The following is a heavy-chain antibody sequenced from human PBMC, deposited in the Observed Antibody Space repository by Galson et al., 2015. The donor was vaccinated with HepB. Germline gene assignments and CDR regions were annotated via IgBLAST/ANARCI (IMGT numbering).Heavy chain of an antibody. V-gene: IGHV3-23*01. CDR3: AKGGRAFGI. J-gene: IGHJ3*02. CDR2: ISGSGGNT. CDR1: GFTFSTYA. D-gene: IGHD3-16*01. Sequence: LRLSCAASGFTFSTYAMNWVRQAPGKGLEWVSAISGSGGNTYYADSVKGRFTISRVNSRNTVHLQMNSLRAEDTAVFYCAKGGRAFGIWGQGTMVTVSS.